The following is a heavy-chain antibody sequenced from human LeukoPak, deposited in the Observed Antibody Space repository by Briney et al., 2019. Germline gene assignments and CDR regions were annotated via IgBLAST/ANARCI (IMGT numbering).Heavy chain of an antibody. D-gene: IGHD3-10*01. CDR3: ARTAYGSGSYVGY. Sequence: SVKVSCKASGGTFSSYAISWVRQAPGQGLEWMGRIIPILGIANYAQKFQGRVTITADKSTSTAYMELSSLRSEDTAVYYCARTAYGSGSYVGYWGQGTLVTVSS. J-gene: IGHJ4*02. CDR2: IIPILGIA. CDR1: GGTFSSYA. V-gene: IGHV1-69*04.